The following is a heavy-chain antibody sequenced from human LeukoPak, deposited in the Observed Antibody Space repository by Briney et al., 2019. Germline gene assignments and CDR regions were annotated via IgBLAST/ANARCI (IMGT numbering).Heavy chain of an antibody. CDR2: INHSGST. D-gene: IGHD2-15*01. Sequence: SETLSLTCAVYGGSFSGYYWSWIRQPPGKGLEWIGEINHSGSTNYNPSLKGRVTISVDTSKNQFSLKLSSVTAADTAVYYCARVMGSSRGMTDYWGQGTLVTVSS. CDR1: GGSFSGYY. J-gene: IGHJ4*02. CDR3: ARVMGSSRGMTDY. V-gene: IGHV4-34*01.